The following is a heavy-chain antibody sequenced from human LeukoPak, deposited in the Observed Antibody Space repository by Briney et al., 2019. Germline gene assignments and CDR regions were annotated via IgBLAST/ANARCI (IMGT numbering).Heavy chain of an antibody. CDR3: ARDPITVTTGGRYYYYGMDD. Sequence: GSSVKVSCKASGGTFSSYAISWVRQAPGQGLEWMGGIIPIFGTANYAQKFQGRVTITADESTSTAYMELSSLRSEDTAVYYCARDPITVTTGGRYYYYGMDDWGKGTTVTVSS. V-gene: IGHV1-69*01. J-gene: IGHJ6*04. D-gene: IGHD4-11*01. CDR1: GGTFSSYA. CDR2: IIPIFGTA.